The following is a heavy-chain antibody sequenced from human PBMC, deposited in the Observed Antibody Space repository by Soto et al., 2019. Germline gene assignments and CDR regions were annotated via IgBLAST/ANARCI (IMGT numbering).Heavy chain of an antibody. D-gene: IGHD6-13*01. CDR3: ARGGIAAAGTADNWLDP. Sequence: GASVKVSCKASGGTFSSYAISWVRQAPGQGLEWMGGIIPIFGTANYAQKFQGRVTTTADESTSTAYMELSSLRSEDTAVYYCARGGIAAAGTADNWLDPWGQGTLVTVSS. V-gene: IGHV1-69*13. CDR1: GGTFSSYA. J-gene: IGHJ5*02. CDR2: IIPIFGTA.